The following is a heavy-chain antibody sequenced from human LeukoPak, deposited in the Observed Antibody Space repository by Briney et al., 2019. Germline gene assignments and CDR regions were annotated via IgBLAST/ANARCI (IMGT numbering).Heavy chain of an antibody. J-gene: IGHJ4*02. CDR1: GYTFTGYY. CDR2: INPNSSGT. CDR3: ARPVLKGYDNCGY. V-gene: IGHV1-2*06. D-gene: IGHD1-20*01. Sequence: ASVKVSCKASGYTFTGYYMHWVRQAPGQGLEWMGRINPNSSGTNYAQKFQGRVTMTRDTSISTAYMELSRLRSDDTAVYYCARPVLKGYDNCGYWGQGTLVTVSS.